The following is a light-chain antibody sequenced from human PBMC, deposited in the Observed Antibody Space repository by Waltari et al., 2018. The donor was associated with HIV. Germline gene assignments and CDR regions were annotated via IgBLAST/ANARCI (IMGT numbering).Light chain of an antibody. J-gene: IGKJ4*01. Sequence: DIQMTQSPSSVSASVGDRVTITCRASQGITSWVAWHQQKPGKAPKLLIYAASSLQSWVPSRFRGSGSGTDFPLTISSLHPEDFATYYCQQANSFPLTFGGGTKVEIK. CDR3: QQANSFPLT. CDR1: QGITSW. V-gene: IGKV1D-12*01. CDR2: AAS.